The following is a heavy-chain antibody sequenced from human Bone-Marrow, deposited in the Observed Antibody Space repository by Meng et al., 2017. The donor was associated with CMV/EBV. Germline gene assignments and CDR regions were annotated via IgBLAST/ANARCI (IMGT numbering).Heavy chain of an antibody. Sequence: SETLSLTCTVSGGSISSSSYYWGWIRQHPGKGLEWIGYIYYSGSTYYNPSLKSRVTISVDTSKNQFSLKLSSVTAADTAVYYCARVGSLFSSSSDYWFDPWAQGTLVTVSS. CDR3: ARVGSLFSSSSDYWFDP. CDR1: GGSISSSSYY. V-gene: IGHV4-31*03. CDR2: IYYSGST. J-gene: IGHJ5*02. D-gene: IGHD6-6*01.